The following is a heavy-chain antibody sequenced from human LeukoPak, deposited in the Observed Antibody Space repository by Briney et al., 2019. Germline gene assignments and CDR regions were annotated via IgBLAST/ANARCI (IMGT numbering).Heavy chain of an antibody. Sequence: PGGSLRLSCAASGFTFSSHEMNWVGQAPGRGLEWVSYISDSGSPIYYADSVKGRFTVSRDNAKNSLYLQMNSLRAEDTAVYYCARGDGYNFFDYWGQGTLVTVSS. J-gene: IGHJ4*02. V-gene: IGHV3-48*03. CDR2: ISDSGSPI. D-gene: IGHD5-24*01. CDR3: ARGDGYNFFDY. CDR1: GFTFSSHE.